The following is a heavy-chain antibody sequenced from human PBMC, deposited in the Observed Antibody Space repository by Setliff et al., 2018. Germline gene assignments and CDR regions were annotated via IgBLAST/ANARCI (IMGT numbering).Heavy chain of an antibody. CDR2: VYHSGGT. J-gene: IGHJ4*02. CDR3: ARHVKVATEYFDC. D-gene: IGHD5-12*01. V-gene: IGHV4-39*01. CDR1: GGSISSGSDY. Sequence: PSETLSLTCTVSGGSISSGSDYWAWIRQPPGKGLEWLGTVYHSGGTYYNPSLKSRVTMSVDTSKNLFSLKLNSVTAADTALYYCARHVKVATEYFDCWGQGTLVTVSS.